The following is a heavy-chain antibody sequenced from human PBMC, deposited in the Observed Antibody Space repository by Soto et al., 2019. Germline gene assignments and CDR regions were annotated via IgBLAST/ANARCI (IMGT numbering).Heavy chain of an antibody. CDR1: GGSISSSSYY. CDR2: IYYSGST. V-gene: IGHV4-39*01. J-gene: IGHJ3*02. CDR3: ARPHLGYYDFWSGYTPYAFDI. Sequence: QLQLQESGPGLVKPSETLSLTCTVSGGSISSSSYYWGWIRQPPGKGLEGIGGIYYSGSTYYNPSLKSRVTISVDTSKNQFSLKLSSVTAADTAVYYCARPHLGYYDFWSGYTPYAFDIWGQGTMVTVSS. D-gene: IGHD3-3*01.